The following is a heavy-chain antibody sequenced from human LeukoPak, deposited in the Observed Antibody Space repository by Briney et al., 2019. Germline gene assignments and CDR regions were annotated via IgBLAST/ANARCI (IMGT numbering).Heavy chain of an antibody. CDR2: IKQDGSEK. J-gene: IGHJ3*02. D-gene: IGHD6-25*01. CDR3: ARNLASGAFDI. Sequence: GGSLRLSCAASGFTFSSYWMSWVRQAPGKGREWVANIKQDGSEKYYVDSVKGRFTISRDNAKNSLYLQMNSLRAEDTAVYYCARNLASGAFDIWGQGTMVTVSS. V-gene: IGHV3-7*01. CDR1: GFTFSSYW.